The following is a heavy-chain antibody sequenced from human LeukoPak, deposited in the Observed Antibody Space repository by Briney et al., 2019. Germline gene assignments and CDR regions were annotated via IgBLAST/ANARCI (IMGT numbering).Heavy chain of an antibody. J-gene: IGHJ5*02. CDR2: IYYSGST. D-gene: IGHD2-2*01. Sequence: SETLSLTCTVSGGSISSYYWSWIRQPPGKGLEWIGYIYYSGSTNYNPSLKSRVTISVDTSKNQFSLKLSSVTAADSAVYYCARGKHQVLGTVWFDPWGQGTLVTVSS. CDR3: ARGKHQVLGTVWFDP. V-gene: IGHV4-59*01. CDR1: GGSISSYY.